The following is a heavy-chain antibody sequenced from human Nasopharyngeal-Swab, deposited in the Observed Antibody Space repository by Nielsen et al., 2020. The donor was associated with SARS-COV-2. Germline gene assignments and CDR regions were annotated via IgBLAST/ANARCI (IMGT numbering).Heavy chain of an antibody. Sequence: ASVKVSCKASGHTFTGYYMHWVRQAPGQGLEWMGWINPNSGGTNYAQKFQGRVTMTRDTSISTAYMELSRLRSDDTAVYYCARDGPPLYGMDVWGQGTTVTVSS. J-gene: IGHJ6*02. V-gene: IGHV1-2*02. CDR1: GHTFTGYY. CDR3: ARDGPPLYGMDV. CDR2: INPNSGGT.